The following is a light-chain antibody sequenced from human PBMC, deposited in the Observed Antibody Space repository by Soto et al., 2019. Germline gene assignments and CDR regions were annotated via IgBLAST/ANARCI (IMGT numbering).Light chain of an antibody. V-gene: IGLV2-14*01. CDR3: SSYTKVNTLVV. J-gene: IGLJ2*01. CDR1: SGDIGSYNR. CDR2: EVS. Sequence: QSVLTQPASVSGSPGQSITISCTGTSGDIGSYNRVSWYQQHPGKAPKLIIYEVSNRPSGISNRFSGSKSGNTATLTISGLQAEDEAEYFCSSYTKVNTLVVFGGGTQLTVL.